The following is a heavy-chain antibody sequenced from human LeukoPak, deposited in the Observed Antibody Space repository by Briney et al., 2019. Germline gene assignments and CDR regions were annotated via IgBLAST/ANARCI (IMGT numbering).Heavy chain of an antibody. CDR3: ARVGVENSSSHYRTYYYYMDV. CDR1: GFTFNNYG. J-gene: IGHJ6*03. CDR2: ISGSGFNT. D-gene: IGHD6-13*01. V-gene: IGHV3-23*01. Sequence: GGSLRLSCAVSGFTFNNYGMSWVRQAPGKGLEWVSAISGSGFNTYYADSVKGRFTISRDNSKNTLYLQMNSLRAEDTAVYYCARVGVENSSSHYRTYYYYMDVWGKGTTVTISS.